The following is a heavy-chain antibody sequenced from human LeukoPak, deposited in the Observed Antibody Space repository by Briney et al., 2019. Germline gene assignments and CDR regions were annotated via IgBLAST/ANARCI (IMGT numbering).Heavy chain of an antibody. D-gene: IGHD1-1*01. J-gene: IGHJ4*02. Sequence: QPGVSLRLSCAASGFTFSSYSMTWVRQAPGKGLEWVSYISSSSSAIYYAHAVKGRFTISRDKAKNSLYLQMNSLRAVDTAVYYCARLLAIGTSPAFDYWGQGTLVTVSS. CDR1: GFTFSSYS. CDR2: ISSSSSAI. V-gene: IGHV3-48*01. CDR3: ARLLAIGTSPAFDY.